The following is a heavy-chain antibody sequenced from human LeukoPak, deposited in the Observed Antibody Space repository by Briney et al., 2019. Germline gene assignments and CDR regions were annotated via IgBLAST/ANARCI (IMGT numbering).Heavy chain of an antibody. Sequence: GRSLRLSCAASGFTFSSYAMHWVRQAPGKGLEWVAVISYDGSNKYYADSVKGRFTISRVNSKNTLYLQMNSLRAEDTAVYHCAREGPPGWRYSSSWERLSFWFDPWGQGTLVTVSS. V-gene: IGHV3-30*04. CDR1: GFTFSSYA. J-gene: IGHJ5*02. CDR2: ISYDGSNK. CDR3: AREGPPGWRYSSSWERLSFWFDP. D-gene: IGHD6-13*01.